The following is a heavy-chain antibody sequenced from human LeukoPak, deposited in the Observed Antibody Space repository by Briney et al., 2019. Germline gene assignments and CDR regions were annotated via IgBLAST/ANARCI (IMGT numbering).Heavy chain of an antibody. CDR3: ARDARRDDFLNY. Sequence: GGSLRLSCAASGFTFSSYAMSWVRQAPGKGLEWVANIKQDGSEKYYVDSVKGRFTISRDNAKNSLYLQMNSLRAEDTAVYYCARDARRDDFLNYWGQGTLVTVSS. CDR1: GFTFSSYA. D-gene: IGHD2-21*02. CDR2: IKQDGSEK. V-gene: IGHV3-7*03. J-gene: IGHJ4*02.